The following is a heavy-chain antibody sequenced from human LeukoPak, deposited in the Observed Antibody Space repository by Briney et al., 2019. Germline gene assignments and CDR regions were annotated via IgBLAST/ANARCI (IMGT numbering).Heavy chain of an antibody. CDR3: ATRITILQRHLGY. CDR1: GFTFSNYA. Sequence: QPGGSLRLSCAASGFTFSNYATSWVRQAPGKGLECVSGISAYGDSKYYADSVKGRFTISRDNSKNTLYLQMNSLRAEDTAVYYCATRITILQRHLGYWGQGTLVTVSS. V-gene: IGHV3-23*01. J-gene: IGHJ4*02. CDR2: ISAYGDSK. D-gene: IGHD3-3*01.